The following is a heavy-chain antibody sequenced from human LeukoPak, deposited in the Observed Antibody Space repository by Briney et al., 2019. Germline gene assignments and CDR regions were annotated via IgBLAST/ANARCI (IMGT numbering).Heavy chain of an antibody. D-gene: IGHD6-13*01. CDR2: ISSSSSYI. Sequence: GGSLRLSCAASGFTFSSYSMNWVRQAPGKGLEWVSSISSSSSYIYYADSVKGRFTIARDNAKNSLYLQMNSLRAEDTAVYCCATSIAAAGTFWFDPWGQGTLVTVSS. J-gene: IGHJ5*02. CDR1: GFTFSSYS. V-gene: IGHV3-21*01. CDR3: ATSIAAAGTFWFDP.